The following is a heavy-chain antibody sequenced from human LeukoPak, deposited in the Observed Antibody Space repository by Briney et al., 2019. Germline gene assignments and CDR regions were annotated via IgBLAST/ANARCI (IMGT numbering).Heavy chain of an antibody. J-gene: IGHJ4*02. CDR3: ARDQRYCSSSSCPWEPFDY. CDR1: GFTFSSYW. D-gene: IGHD2-2*01. Sequence: GGSLRLSCAASGFTFSSYWMSWFRQPPGKGLEWLTNIKQYGSEKYYVDSVKGRFTISRDNAKNSLYLQMNSLRAEDTAVYYCARDQRYCSSSSCPWEPFDYWGQGTLVTVSS. CDR2: IKQYGSEK. V-gene: IGHV3-7*05.